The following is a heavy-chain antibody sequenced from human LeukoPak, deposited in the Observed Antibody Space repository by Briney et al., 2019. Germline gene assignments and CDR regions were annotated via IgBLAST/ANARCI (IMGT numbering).Heavy chain of an antibody. CDR3: AKDSRLGYDSSGYWEF. D-gene: IGHD3-22*01. Sequence: GRSLRLSCAASGFTFDDYAMHWVRQAPGKGLEWVSGISWNSGSIGYADSVKGRFTISRDNAKNSLYLQMNGLRAEDTAFYYCAKDSRLGYDSSGYWEFWGQGTLVTVSS. J-gene: IGHJ4*02. V-gene: IGHV3-9*01. CDR2: ISWNSGSI. CDR1: GFTFDDYA.